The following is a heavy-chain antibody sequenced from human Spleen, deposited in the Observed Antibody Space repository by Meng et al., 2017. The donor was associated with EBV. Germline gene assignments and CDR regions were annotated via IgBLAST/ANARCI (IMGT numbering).Heavy chain of an antibody. J-gene: IGHJ4*02. CDR2: IIETGSA. Sequence: QVQLEQVGAGLWKPSETLSLTCAVYGESLSGFYWTWIRQAPGKGLEWIGEIIETGSANYNPSLKSRVTVSVDTSKNQFSLKLTSVTAADTAVYYCAKDGPYNWNYALAYWGQGTLVTVSS. D-gene: IGHD1-7*01. V-gene: IGHV4-34*12. CDR1: GESLSGFY. CDR3: AKDGPYNWNYALAY.